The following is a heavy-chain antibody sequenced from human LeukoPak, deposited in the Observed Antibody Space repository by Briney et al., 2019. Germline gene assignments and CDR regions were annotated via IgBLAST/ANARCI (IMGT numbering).Heavy chain of an antibody. V-gene: IGHV3-66*01. CDR3: ARDLSRIHLWSNPYFDY. Sequence: GGSLRLSCAASEFSVGSNYMTWVRQAPGKGLEWVSLIYSGGSTYYADSVKGRFTISRDNSKNTLYLQMNSLRAEDTAVYYCARDLSRIHLWSNPYFDYWGQGTLVTVSS. D-gene: IGHD5-18*01. CDR1: EFSVGSNY. J-gene: IGHJ4*02. CDR2: IYSGGST.